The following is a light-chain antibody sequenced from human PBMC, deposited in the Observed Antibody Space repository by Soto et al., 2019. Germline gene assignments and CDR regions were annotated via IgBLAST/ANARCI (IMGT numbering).Light chain of an antibody. CDR3: SSHAGSNNLGV. J-gene: IGLJ2*01. Sequence: QSALTQPPSASGSPGQSVTISCTGTSSDIGGYNYVSWYQQLPGKAPKLMIYEVTKRPSGVPDRFSGSKSGNTASLTVSGLQAEDEAVYYCSSHAGSNNLGVFGGGTKLTVL. V-gene: IGLV2-8*01. CDR2: EVT. CDR1: SSDIGGYNY.